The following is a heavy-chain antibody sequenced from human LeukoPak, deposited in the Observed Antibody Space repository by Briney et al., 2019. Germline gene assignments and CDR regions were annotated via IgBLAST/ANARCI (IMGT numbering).Heavy chain of an antibody. CDR1: GYTFTGYY. Sequence: ASVKVSCKASGYTFTGYYMHWVRQAPGQGLEWMGWINPNSGGTNYAQKFQGRVTMTRDTSISTAYMELSRLRSDDTAVYYCARLPVRYSSSWNFDYWGQGTLVTVSS. CDR3: ARLPVRYSSSWNFDY. CDR2: INPNSGGT. J-gene: IGHJ4*02. D-gene: IGHD6-13*01. V-gene: IGHV1-2*02.